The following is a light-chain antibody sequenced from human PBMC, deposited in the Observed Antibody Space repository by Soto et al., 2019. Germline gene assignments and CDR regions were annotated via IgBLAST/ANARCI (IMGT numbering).Light chain of an antibody. Sequence: DIQMTQSPSALSASVGDRVTMTCRASQSIGSWLAWYQQKPGKAPKLLIYKASTLESGVPSNFSGSGSGTEFTLTISSLQPEDFATYYCQQYNSYPWTFGQGTKVDIK. J-gene: IGKJ1*01. CDR1: QSIGSW. CDR3: QQYNSYPWT. V-gene: IGKV1-5*03. CDR2: KAS.